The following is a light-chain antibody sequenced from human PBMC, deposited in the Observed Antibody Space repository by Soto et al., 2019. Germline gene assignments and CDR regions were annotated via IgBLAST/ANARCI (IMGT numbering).Light chain of an antibody. CDR2: AAS. Sequence: DIQMTQSPSSLSASVGDRVTITCRASQTISSSLNWYQQKPGKAANLLIYAASRLESGVPSRFSGSGSGTDFTLTISSLQPEDFATYYCQQTYSTPDTFGQGTRLEIK. J-gene: IGKJ2*01. CDR1: QTISSS. V-gene: IGKV1-39*01. CDR3: QQTYSTPDT.